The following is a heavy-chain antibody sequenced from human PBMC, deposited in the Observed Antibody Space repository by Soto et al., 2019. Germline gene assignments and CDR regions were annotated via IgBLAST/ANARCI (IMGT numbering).Heavy chain of an antibody. CDR2: ISYDGSNK. CDR1: GFTFSSYA. CDR3: ARSPDYSRLIDY. D-gene: IGHD3-10*01. V-gene: IGHV3-30-3*01. J-gene: IGHJ4*02. Sequence: GGSLRLSCAASGFTFSSYAMHWVRQAPGKGLEWVAVISYDGSNKYYADSVKGRFTISRXXXXXXXXXXXXXXXAEDTAXYYCARSPDYSRLIDYWGQGTLVTVSS.